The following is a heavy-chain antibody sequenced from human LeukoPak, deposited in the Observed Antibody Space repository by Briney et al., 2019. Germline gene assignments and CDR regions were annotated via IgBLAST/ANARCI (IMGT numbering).Heavy chain of an antibody. V-gene: IGHV3-11*04. CDR1: GFTFSDYY. Sequence: NPGGSLRLSCAASGFTFSDYYMSWIRQAPGKGLEWVSYISSSGSTIYYADSVKGRFTISRDNAMDSLYLQMNRLRVEDTAVYYCARGVYSSGSSHDYWGQGTLVTVSS. CDR2: ISSSGSTI. CDR3: ARGVYSSGSSHDY. J-gene: IGHJ4*02. D-gene: IGHD3-10*01.